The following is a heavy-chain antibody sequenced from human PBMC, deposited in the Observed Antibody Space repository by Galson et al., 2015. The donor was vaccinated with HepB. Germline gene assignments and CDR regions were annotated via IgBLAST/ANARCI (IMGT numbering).Heavy chain of an antibody. CDR3: ARDGYKPTGFDY. Sequence: SLRLSCAASGFTFSSYAMSWVRQAPGKGLEWVANIKQDGSEKYYVDSVKGRFTISRDNAKNSLYLQMNSLRAEDTAVYYCARDGYKPTGFDYWGQGTLVTVSS. CDR1: GFTFSSYA. J-gene: IGHJ4*02. V-gene: IGHV3-7*03. CDR2: IKQDGSEK. D-gene: IGHD5-24*01.